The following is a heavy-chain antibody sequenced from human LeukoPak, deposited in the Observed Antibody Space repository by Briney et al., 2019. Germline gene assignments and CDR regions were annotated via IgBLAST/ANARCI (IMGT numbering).Heavy chain of an antibody. J-gene: IGHJ6*02. CDR2: ISRSSIYI. D-gene: IGHD3-10*01. CDR1: GFTFSSYN. CDR3: ARDSVYGSGTYYPYGIDV. Sequence: GGSLRLSCAASGFTFSSYNMNWVRQAPGKGLEWVSSISRSSIYIYYADSVKGRFTISRDNAENSLSLQMNSLRAEDTAVYYCARDSVYGSGTYYPYGIDVWGQGTTVTVSS. V-gene: IGHV3-21*01.